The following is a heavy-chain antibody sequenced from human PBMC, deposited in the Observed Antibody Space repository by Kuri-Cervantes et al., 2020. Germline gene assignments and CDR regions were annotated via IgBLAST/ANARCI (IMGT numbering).Heavy chain of an antibody. CDR3: ARVGPVTKGRRGMDV. V-gene: IGHV1-8*02. J-gene: IGHJ6*02. D-gene: IGHD4-11*01. CDR1: GGTFSSYA. Sequence: ASVKVSCKASGGTFSSYAISWVRQAPGQGLEWMGWMNPNSGNTGYAQKFQGRVTMTRNTSISTAYMELSSLRSEDTAAYYCARVGPVTKGRRGMDVWGQGTTVTVSS. CDR2: MNPNSGNT.